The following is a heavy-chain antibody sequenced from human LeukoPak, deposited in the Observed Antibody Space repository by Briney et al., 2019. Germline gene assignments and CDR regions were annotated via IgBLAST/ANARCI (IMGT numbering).Heavy chain of an antibody. D-gene: IGHD3-10*01. Sequence: GGSLRLSCAASEFTFSSYAMHWVRQAPGKGLEWVAVISYDGSNKYYADSVKGRFTISRDNSKNTLYLQMNSLRAEDTAVYYCARGINPDLWFGEFSDYWGQGTLVTVSS. CDR1: EFTFSSYA. V-gene: IGHV3-30*04. CDR2: ISYDGSNK. CDR3: ARGINPDLWFGEFSDY. J-gene: IGHJ4*02.